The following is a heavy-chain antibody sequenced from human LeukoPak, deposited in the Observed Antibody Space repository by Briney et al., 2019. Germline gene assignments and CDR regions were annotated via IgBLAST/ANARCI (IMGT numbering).Heavy chain of an antibody. V-gene: IGHV1-18*01. CDR3: ARAETTVTTNFDY. D-gene: IGHD4-17*01. Sequence: ASVKVSCKASGYTFTSYGISWARQAPGQGLEWMGWISAYNGNTNYAQKLQGRVTMTTDTSTSTDYMELRSLRSDDTAVYYCARAETTVTTNFDYWGQGTLVTVSS. CDR2: ISAYNGNT. CDR1: GYTFTSYG. J-gene: IGHJ4*02.